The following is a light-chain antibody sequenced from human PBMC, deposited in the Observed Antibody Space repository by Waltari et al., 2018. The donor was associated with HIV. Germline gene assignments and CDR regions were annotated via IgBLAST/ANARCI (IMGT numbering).Light chain of an antibody. Sequence: DIQLTQSPSFLSASVGDRVTITCRASQGISTFLAWYQQKPGTAPKLLLYAASTLQSGVPSGFSGSGAGTEFTLTINSLQPEDFATYYCQRLNRFPATFGQGTKVEIK. CDR1: QGISTF. J-gene: IGKJ1*01. CDR3: QRLNRFPAT. CDR2: AAS. V-gene: IGKV1-9*01.